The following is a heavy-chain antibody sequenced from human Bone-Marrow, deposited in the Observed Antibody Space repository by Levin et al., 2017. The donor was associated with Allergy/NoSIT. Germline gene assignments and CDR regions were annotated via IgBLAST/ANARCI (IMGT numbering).Heavy chain of an antibody. CDR3: ARVGGAASPPSY. CDR2: ISYSGST. Sequence: ASETLSLTCTVSGGSISSYYWSWIRQPPGKGLEWIGYISYSGSTNYNPSLKSRVTISVDTSKNQFSLKLSSVTAADTAVYYCARVGGAASPPSYWGQGTLVTVSS. J-gene: IGHJ4*02. D-gene: IGHD3-3*01. CDR1: GGSISSYY. V-gene: IGHV4-59*01.